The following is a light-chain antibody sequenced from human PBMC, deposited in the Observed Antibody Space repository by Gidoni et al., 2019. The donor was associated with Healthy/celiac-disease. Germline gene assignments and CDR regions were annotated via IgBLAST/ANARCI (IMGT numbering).Light chain of an antibody. V-gene: IGKV1-6*01. CDR3: LQDYNYPWT. CDR2: AAS. J-gene: IGKJ1*01. CDR1: QGIRND. Sequence: VGDRVTITCRASQGIRNDLGWYQQKPGKAPKLLIYAASSLQSGVPSRFSGSGSGTDFTLTISSLQPEDFATYYCLQDYNYPWTFGQGTKVEIK.